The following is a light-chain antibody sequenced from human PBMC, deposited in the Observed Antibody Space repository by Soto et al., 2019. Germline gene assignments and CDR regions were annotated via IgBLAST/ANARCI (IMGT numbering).Light chain of an antibody. CDR3: KQSDSTPLT. CDR1: QGISKY. CDR2: TAS. Sequence: DIQMTQSPSSLSASVGDRVTITCRASQGISKYLGWYQQKPGKAPKLLITTASSLQSGVPSRFSGGGSATDFTLTISRLQPEDFATYYCKQSDSTPLTFGGGTKVDIK. V-gene: IGKV1-39*01. J-gene: IGKJ4*01.